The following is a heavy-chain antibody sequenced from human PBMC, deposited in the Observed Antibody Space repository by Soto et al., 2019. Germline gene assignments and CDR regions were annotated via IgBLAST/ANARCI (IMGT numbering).Heavy chain of an antibody. V-gene: IGHV3-53*01. CDR2: LYDVDGS. CDR3: ATWHEREHAFDV. D-gene: IGHD1-1*01. Sequence: DSGGGLIQPGESLRLSCAAFGLTISGKKYVAWVRQAPGKGLEWVSALYDVDGSFYADSVTGRFTTSSDSSKTTVYLQMNDLRPDDTAVYYCATWHEREHAFDVWGQGTTVTISS. CDR1: GLTISGKKY. J-gene: IGHJ3*01.